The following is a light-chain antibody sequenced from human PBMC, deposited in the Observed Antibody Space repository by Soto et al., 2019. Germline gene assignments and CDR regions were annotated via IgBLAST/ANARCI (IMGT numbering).Light chain of an antibody. Sequence: EIVLTQSPGTLSLSPGERATLSCRASQSVSSYYLAWYQQKPGQAPRLLIYAASSRATGIPDRFSGGGSGTDFTLTISRREPEDFAVYYCQQCGSSPWTF. V-gene: IGKV3-20*01. CDR2: AAS. J-gene: IGKJ1*01. CDR1: QSVSSYY. CDR3: QQCGSSPWT.